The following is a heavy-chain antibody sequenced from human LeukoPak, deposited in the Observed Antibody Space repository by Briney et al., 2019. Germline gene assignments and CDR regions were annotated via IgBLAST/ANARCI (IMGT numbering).Heavy chain of an antibody. V-gene: IGHV3-23*01. D-gene: IGHD6-19*01. Sequence: PGGSLRLSCAASGFTFSSYAMSWVRQAPGKGLEWVSAISGSGGSTYYADSVKGRFTISRGNSKNTLYLQMNSLRAEDTAVYYCAKDKGYSSGWPFDYWGQGTLVTVSS. J-gene: IGHJ4*02. CDR1: GFTFSSYA. CDR2: ISGSGGST. CDR3: AKDKGYSSGWPFDY.